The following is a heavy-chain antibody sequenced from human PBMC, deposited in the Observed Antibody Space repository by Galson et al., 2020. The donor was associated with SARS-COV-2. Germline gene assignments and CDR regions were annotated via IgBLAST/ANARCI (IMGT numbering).Heavy chain of an antibody. CDR2: IIPILGIA. Sequence: ASVQVSSKASGGTFSSYTISWVRQAPGQGLEWMGRIIPILGIANYAQKFQGRVTITADKSTSTAYMELSSLRSEDTAVYYCARDPMIHLAGPWADTHDAFDIWGQGTMVTVSS. CDR1: GGTFSSYT. CDR3: ARDPMIHLAGPWADTHDAFDI. V-gene: IGHV1-69*04. J-gene: IGHJ3*02. D-gene: IGHD3-16*01.